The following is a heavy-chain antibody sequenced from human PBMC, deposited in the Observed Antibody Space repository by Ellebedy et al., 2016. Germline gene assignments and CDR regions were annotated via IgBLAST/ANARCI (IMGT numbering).Heavy chain of an antibody. D-gene: IGHD1-1*01. CDR1: GFTFSAFA. CDR3: TSASASTTGMDV. V-gene: IGHV3-73*01. CDR2: IRSKAKSYAT. Sequence: GESLKISCAASGFTFSAFAVHWVRQSSGKGLEWVGRIRSKAKSYATAYAESVKGRFTISRDDSRNSMYLQMNSLTTEDTAMYYCTSASASTTGMDVWGQGTTVTVSS. J-gene: IGHJ6*02.